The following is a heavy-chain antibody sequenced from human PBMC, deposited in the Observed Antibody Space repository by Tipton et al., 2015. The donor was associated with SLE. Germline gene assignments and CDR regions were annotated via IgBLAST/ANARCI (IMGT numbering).Heavy chain of an antibody. D-gene: IGHD2-15*01. CDR2: INHSGST. J-gene: IGHJ5*02. CDR1: GGSFSVYY. V-gene: IGHV4-34*01. Sequence: AVSGGSFSVYYWSWIRQSPGKGLEWIGDINHSGSTNYNPSLKTRITLSADTSKNQVSLRLTSVTAADTAVYYCATEGGNWFDPWGQGILVTVSS. CDR3: ATEGGNWFDP.